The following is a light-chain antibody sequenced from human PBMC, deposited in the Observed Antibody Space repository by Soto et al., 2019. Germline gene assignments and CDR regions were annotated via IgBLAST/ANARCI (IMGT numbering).Light chain of an antibody. V-gene: IGLV2-8*01. CDR1: SSDVGGYNY. Sequence: QSALTQPPSASGSPGQSVTISCTGTSSDVGGYNYVSWYQQHPGKAPKLMIYEVSRRPSGVPDRFSGSKSGNTASLTVSGLQAEDEADYYCSSYAGSSYVFGTGTKLTAL. CDR3: SSYAGSSYV. J-gene: IGLJ1*01. CDR2: EVS.